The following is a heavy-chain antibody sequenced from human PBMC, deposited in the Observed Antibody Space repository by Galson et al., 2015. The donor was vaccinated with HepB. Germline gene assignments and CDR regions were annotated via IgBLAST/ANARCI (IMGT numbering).Heavy chain of an antibody. D-gene: IGHD3-22*01. V-gene: IGHV1-18*04. CDR3: ATHPCSSGSCWIDS. Sequence: CKASGYTFTIHGISWVRQTPRQGLEWLGWISAYGGNTKYAQKYQGRITLTRDESTSTAYMELSSLNSEDTALYYCATHPCSSGSCWIDSWGQGTLVTVSS. CDR2: ISAYGGNT. CDR1: GYTFTIHG. J-gene: IGHJ4*02.